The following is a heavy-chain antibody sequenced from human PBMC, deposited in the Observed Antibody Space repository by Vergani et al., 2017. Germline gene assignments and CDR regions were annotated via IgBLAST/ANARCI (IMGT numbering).Heavy chain of an antibody. J-gene: IGHJ2*01. CDR1: GYTFTSYG. D-gene: IGHD2-21*02. CDR2: ISAYNGNT. CDR3: ARDCPGGGGDCSAGWYFDL. Sequence: QVQLVQSGAEVKKPGASVKVSCKASGYTFTSYGISWVRQAPGQGLEWMGWISAYNGNTNDAQKLQGRVTMTTDTSTSTAYMELRSLRSEDTAVYYCARDCPGGGGDCSAGWYFDLWGRGTLVTVSS. V-gene: IGHV1-18*04.